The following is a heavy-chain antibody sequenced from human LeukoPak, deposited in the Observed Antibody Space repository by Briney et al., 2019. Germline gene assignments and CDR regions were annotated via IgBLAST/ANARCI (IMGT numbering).Heavy chain of an antibody. D-gene: IGHD2-2*02. J-gene: IGHJ4*02. Sequence: GGSLRLSCAASGFTFSNYWMHWVRQAPGKGLVWVSRINSDGSSTNYADSVKGRFTISRDNAKNTLYLQMNSLRAEDTAVYYCAKALDIVVVPAAIPISFDYWGQGTLVTVSS. V-gene: IGHV3-74*01. CDR1: GFTFSNYW. CDR2: INSDGSST. CDR3: AKALDIVVVPAAIPISFDY.